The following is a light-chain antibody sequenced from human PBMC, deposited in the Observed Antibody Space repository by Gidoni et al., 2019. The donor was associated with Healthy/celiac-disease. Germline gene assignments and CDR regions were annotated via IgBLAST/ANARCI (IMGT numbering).Light chain of an antibody. V-gene: IGKV1-5*03. Sequence: DIQITQSPSTLSASLGDRVPITCRASQSISSWLDWYQQKPGKAPKLLIYKASSLESGVPSRVSGSGSGTEFTLTISSLQPDDFATYYCEKYNSYSTLTFGGGTKVEIK. CDR3: EKYNSYSTLT. CDR1: QSISSW. J-gene: IGKJ4*01. CDR2: KAS.